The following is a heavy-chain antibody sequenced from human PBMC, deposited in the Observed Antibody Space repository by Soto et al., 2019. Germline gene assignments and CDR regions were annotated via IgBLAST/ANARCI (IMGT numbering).Heavy chain of an antibody. CDR3: ATTNSYSSSYYFDY. CDR1: GFTVSSNY. D-gene: IGHD6-6*01. V-gene: IGHV3-53*01. CDR2: IYSGGST. Sequence: GGSLRLSCAASGFTVSSNYMSWVRQAPGKGLEWVSVIYSGGSTYYADSVKGRFTISRDNSKNTLYLQMNSLRAEDTAVYYCATTNSYSSSYYFDYWGQGTLVTVSS. J-gene: IGHJ4*02.